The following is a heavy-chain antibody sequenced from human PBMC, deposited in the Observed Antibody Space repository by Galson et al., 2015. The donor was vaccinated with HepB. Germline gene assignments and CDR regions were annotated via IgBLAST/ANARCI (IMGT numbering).Heavy chain of an antibody. CDR1: GFTFSSYS. CDR3: ARSLLAGNTV. J-gene: IGHJ4*02. V-gene: IGHV3-21*01. Sequence: LRLSCAASGFTFSSYSMNWVRQAPGKGLEWVSSISSSSSYIFYADSVKGRFTISRDNAKNSLYLQMNSLRAEDTAVYHCARSLLAGNTVWGQGTLVTVSS. CDR2: ISSSSSYI. D-gene: IGHD6-19*01.